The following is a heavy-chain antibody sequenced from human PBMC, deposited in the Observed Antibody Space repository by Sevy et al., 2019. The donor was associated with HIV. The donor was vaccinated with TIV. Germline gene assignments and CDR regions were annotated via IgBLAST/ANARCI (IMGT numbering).Heavy chain of an antibody. CDR3: ARGATFYSDSSGRVLSVLGAFDI. Sequence: GGSLRLSCAASGFTVSSNYMSWVRQAPGKGLEWVSIIFSGGGTYYADSVQGRFTISRDNSKNMVYLQMNSLGAEDTAVFYGARGATFYSDSSGRVLSVLGAFDIWGRGTMVTVSS. J-gene: IGHJ3*02. V-gene: IGHV3-53*01. CDR2: IFSGGGT. CDR1: GFTVSSNY. D-gene: IGHD3-22*01.